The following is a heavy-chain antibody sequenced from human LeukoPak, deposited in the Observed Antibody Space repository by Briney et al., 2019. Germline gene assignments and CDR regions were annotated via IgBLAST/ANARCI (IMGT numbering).Heavy chain of an antibody. CDR2: IYTSGTS. CDR1: GGSISSGSYD. CDR3: TKGRGI. Sequence: SQTLSLTCTVSGGSISSGSYDWYWIRQPAGKGLEWIGHIYTSGTSNYNPSLRSRVTISVDTSKNQFSLRLTSVTAADTAVYYCTKGRGIWGQGTLVTVSS. J-gene: IGHJ4*02. D-gene: IGHD3-10*01. V-gene: IGHV4-61*09.